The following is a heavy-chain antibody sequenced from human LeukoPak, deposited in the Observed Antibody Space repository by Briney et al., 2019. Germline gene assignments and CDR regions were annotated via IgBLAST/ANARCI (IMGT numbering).Heavy chain of an antibody. CDR2: ISGIGGST. J-gene: IGHJ4*02. V-gene: IGHV3-23*01. CDR1: GFTFSSYA. Sequence: GGSLRLSCAASGFTFSSYAMSWVRQDPGKGLEWVSVISGIGGSTYYADSVEGRFTISRDNSKNTLSLQMNSLRAEDTAVYYCAKDGTVAGLHYYFGYWGQGTQVTVSS. CDR3: AKDGTVAGLHYYFGY. D-gene: IGHD6-19*01.